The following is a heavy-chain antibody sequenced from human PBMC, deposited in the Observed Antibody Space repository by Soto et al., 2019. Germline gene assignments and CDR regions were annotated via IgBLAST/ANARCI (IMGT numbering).Heavy chain of an antibody. CDR3: ARSDYDSSGYYSGFDY. Sequence: PSETRPLPCTASGGPISSTSNYWGWIPQPPGKGREWIGSIYYSGGTYYNPSLKSQFTISVDTSKNQFSLKLSSVTAEATAGYYCARSDYDSSGYYSGFDYWGQGTLVTVSS. V-gene: IGHV4-39*01. D-gene: IGHD3-22*01. J-gene: IGHJ4*02. CDR1: GGPISSTSNY. CDR2: IYYSGGT.